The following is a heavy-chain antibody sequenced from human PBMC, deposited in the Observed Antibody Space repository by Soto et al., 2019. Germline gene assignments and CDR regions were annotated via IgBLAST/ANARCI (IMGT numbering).Heavy chain of an antibody. Sequence: PSETLSPTCTVSNGSISSGGYAWSWIRETPGKGLEWIGYIYPTGKTYYNPSLKNRATLSIDTSQNQFSLQLTSVTAADTAVYYCARAPPGPAPRWGVWGHGTTVTVS. CDR2: IYPTGKT. D-gene: IGHD3-16*01. V-gene: IGHV4-30-2*01. CDR1: NGSISSGGYA. CDR3: ARAPPGPAPRWGV. J-gene: IGHJ6*02.